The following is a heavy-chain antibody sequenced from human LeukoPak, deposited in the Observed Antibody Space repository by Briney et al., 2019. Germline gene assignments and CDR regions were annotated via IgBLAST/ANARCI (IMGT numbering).Heavy chain of an antibody. CDR3: ARQGSSSGHAIDY. Sequence: GESLKISCKGSGYSFTSYWIGWVRQMPGKGLEWMGIIYPGDSDTRYSPSFQGQVTISADKSISTAYLQWSSLKASDTAMHHCARQGSSSGHAIDYWGQGTLVTVSS. J-gene: IGHJ4*02. V-gene: IGHV5-51*01. CDR1: GYSFTSYW. CDR2: IYPGDSDT. D-gene: IGHD6-6*01.